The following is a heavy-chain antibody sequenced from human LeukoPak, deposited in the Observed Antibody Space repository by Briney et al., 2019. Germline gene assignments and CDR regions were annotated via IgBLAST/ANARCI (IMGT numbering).Heavy chain of an antibody. CDR2: ISGSGGST. D-gene: IGHD3-3*01. Sequence: PGRSLRLSCAASGFTFGDYAMHWVRQAPRKGLEWVSAISGSGGSTYYADSVKGRFTISRDNSKNTLYLQMNSLRAEDTAVYYCAKLDYDFWSGYLAGKMEAWGQGTLVTVSS. CDR1: GFTFGDYA. J-gene: IGHJ5*02. CDR3: AKLDYDFWSGYLAGKMEA. V-gene: IGHV3-23*01.